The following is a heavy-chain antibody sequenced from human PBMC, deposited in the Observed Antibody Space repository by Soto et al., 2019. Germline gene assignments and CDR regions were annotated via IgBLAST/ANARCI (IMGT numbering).Heavy chain of an antibody. V-gene: IGHV3-23*01. CDR1: GFTFSSYA. D-gene: IGHD6-13*01. CDR2: IGGSGGST. CDR3: ARHRSSIAAEGARCDL. Sequence: GGSLRLSCAASGFTFSSYAMSWVRQAPGKGLEWVSAIGGSGGSTYYADSVKGRFTISRDNSKNTLYLQMNSLRAEDTAVYYCARHRSSIAAEGARCDLWGKGTLVTGSS. J-gene: IGHJ4*02.